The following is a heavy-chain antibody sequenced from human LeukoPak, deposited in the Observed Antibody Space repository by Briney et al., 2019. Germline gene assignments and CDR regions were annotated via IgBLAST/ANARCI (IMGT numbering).Heavy chain of an antibody. D-gene: IGHD6-19*01. CDR2: ISYDGSNK. CDR3: AKGAQWLVPTGWFDP. J-gene: IGHJ5*02. V-gene: IGHV3-30*18. CDR1: GFTFSSYG. Sequence: GGSLRLSCAASGFTFSSYGMHWVRQAPGKGLEWVAVISYDGSNKYYADSVKGRFTISRDNSKNTLYLQMNSLRAEDTAVYYCAKGAQWLVPTGWFDPWGQGTLVTVSS.